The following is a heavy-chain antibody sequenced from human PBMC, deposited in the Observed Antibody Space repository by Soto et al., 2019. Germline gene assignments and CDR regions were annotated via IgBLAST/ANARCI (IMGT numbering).Heavy chain of an antibody. D-gene: IGHD6-13*01. CDR3: ARAPYSSTSFFFDY. V-gene: IGHV1-46*01. Sequence: QVQLVQSGTEVRKPGASVKLSCKASGYSFTSNHLHWVRQAPRQGLEWVGIINPSLGRANYAQKFQGRVAMTWDTSASIAYMELSGLRSDDTAVYFCARAPYSSTSFFFDYWGQGALVTVSS. CDR1: GYSFTSNH. CDR2: INPSLGRA. J-gene: IGHJ4*02.